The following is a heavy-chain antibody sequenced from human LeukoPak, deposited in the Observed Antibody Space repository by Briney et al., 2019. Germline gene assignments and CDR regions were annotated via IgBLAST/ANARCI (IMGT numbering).Heavy chain of an antibody. CDR3: AREVPQNNWFDP. Sequence: ASVKVSCKASGYTFTGYFMHWVRQAPAQGLEWMGWINAYSGDTNYAQNFQGRVTMTRDTSITTAYMELSSLRSDDTALYYCAREVPQNNWFDPWGQGTLVTVSS. CDR1: GYTFTGYF. CDR2: INAYSGDT. J-gene: IGHJ5*02. D-gene: IGHD2-2*01. V-gene: IGHV1-2*02.